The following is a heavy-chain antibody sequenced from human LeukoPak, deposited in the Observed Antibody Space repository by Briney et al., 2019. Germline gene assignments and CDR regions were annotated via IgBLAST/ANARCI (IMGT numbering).Heavy chain of an antibody. V-gene: IGHV3-30-3*01. CDR2: ISYDGSNK. CDR1: GFTFSSYA. J-gene: IGHJ4*02. CDR3: ARGPATVNAKPLGFDY. D-gene: IGHD4-17*01. Sequence: HTGRSLRLSCAASGFTFSSYAMHWVRQAPGKGLEWVAVISYDGSNKYYADSVKGRFTISRDNSKNTLYLQMNSLRAEDTAVYYCARGPATVNAKPLGFDYWGQGTLVTVSS.